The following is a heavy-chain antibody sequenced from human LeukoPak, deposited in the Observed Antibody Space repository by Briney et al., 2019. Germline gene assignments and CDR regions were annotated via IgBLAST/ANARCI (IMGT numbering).Heavy chain of an antibody. CDR3: ARGCESGSYYYDYYYMDV. D-gene: IGHD1-26*01. J-gene: IGHJ6*03. CDR2: IYHIGST. V-gene: IGHV4-38-2*01. Sequence: SETLSLTCAVSGYSIRSGNYRCGIRQPPAKGREWSGIIYHIGSTYYTPSLKRRVTISVDTSNNQFSKKLRSVTAADTAVYYSARGCESGSYYYDYYYMDVWGKGTTVTVSS. CDR1: GYSIRSGNY.